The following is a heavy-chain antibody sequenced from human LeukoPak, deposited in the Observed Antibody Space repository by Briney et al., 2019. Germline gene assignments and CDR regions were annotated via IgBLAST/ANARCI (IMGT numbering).Heavy chain of an antibody. J-gene: IGHJ4*02. Sequence: PGGSLRLSCAASGFTFTTCWMHWVRQAPGKGLVWVSRINSDGSDTTYADSVKGRFTISRDNAKNTLYLQMNSLRAEDTVVYYCARGTNGICSFDYWGQGTLVTVSS. V-gene: IGHV3-74*01. CDR3: ARGTNGICSFDY. D-gene: IGHD2-8*01. CDR1: GFTFTTCW. CDR2: INSDGSDT.